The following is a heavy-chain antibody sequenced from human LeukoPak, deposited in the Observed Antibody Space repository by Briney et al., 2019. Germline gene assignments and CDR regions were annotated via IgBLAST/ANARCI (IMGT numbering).Heavy chain of an antibody. Sequence: ASVKVSCKASGNTFTSYDLNWVRQAPGQGLEWMGWISAYNGNTNYAQKFQGRVTMTTDTSTSTAYMELRRLRSDDTAVYYCARGSGVGDFLSWFDPWGQGTLVTASS. CDR3: ARGSGVGDFLSWFDP. J-gene: IGHJ5*02. D-gene: IGHD4-17*01. CDR2: ISAYNGNT. V-gene: IGHV1-18*01. CDR1: GNTFTSYD.